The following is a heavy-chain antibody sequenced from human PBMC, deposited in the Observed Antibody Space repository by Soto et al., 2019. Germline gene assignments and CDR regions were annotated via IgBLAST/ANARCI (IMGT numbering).Heavy chain of an antibody. CDR3: ARSGYNWNDGARGYFDY. V-gene: IGHV3-48*03. CDR2: ISSSGRTI. J-gene: IGHJ4*02. CDR1: GYTFSSYE. Sequence: EVQLVESGGGLVQPGGSLRLSCAASGYTFSSYEMNWVRQAPGKGLEWVPYISSSGRTIYYADSVKGRFTISRDNAKNSLYLQRNSLRAEDTAVYYCARSGYNWNDGARGYFDYWGQGTLVTVSS. D-gene: IGHD1-20*01.